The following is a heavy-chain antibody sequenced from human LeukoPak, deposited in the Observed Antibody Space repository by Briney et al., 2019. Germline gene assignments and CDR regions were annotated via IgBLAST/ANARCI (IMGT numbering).Heavy chain of an antibody. CDR1: GGSFSGYY. J-gene: IGHJ4*02. V-gene: IGHV4-34*01. CDR3: ARTPYCSGGSCGDY. D-gene: IGHD2-15*01. Sequence: SETLSLTCAVYGGSFSGYYWSWIRQPPGKGLEWIGEINHSGSTNYNPSLKSRVTISVDTSKNQFSLKLSSVTAADTAVYYCARTPYCSGGSCGDYWGQGTLVTVSS. CDR2: INHSGST.